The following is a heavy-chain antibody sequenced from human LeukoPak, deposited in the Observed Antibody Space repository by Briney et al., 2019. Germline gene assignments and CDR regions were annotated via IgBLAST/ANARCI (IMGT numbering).Heavy chain of an antibody. CDR2: ISGSGGST. D-gene: IGHD3-10*01. V-gene: IGHV3-23*01. Sequence: GGSLRLSCAASGFTFSSYGMSWVRQAPGKGLEWVSAISGSGGSTYYADPVKGRFTISRDNSKNTLYLQMNSLRAEDTAVYYCAKERNYYGSGSYSDYWGQGTLVTVSS. CDR1: GFTFSSYG. CDR3: AKERNYYGSGSYSDY. J-gene: IGHJ4*02.